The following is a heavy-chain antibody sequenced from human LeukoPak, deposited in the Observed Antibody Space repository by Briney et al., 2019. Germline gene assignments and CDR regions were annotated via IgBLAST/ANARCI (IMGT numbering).Heavy chain of an antibody. CDR1: GGTFSSYA. CDR2: TIPILGIA. J-gene: IGHJ4*02. D-gene: IGHD2-21*02. Sequence: GSSVKVSCKASGGTFSSYAISWVRQAPGQGLEWMGRTIPILGIANYAQKFQGRVTITADKSTSTAYMELSSLRSEDTAVYYCARVESFCGGDCPSDYWGQGTLVTVSS. V-gene: IGHV1-69*04. CDR3: ARVESFCGGDCPSDY.